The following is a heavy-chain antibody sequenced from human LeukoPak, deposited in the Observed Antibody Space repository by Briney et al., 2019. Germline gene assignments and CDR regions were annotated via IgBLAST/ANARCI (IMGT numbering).Heavy chain of an antibody. CDR1: GGTFSSYA. J-gene: IGHJ3*02. Sequence: ASVKVSCKASGGTFSSYAISWVRQAPGQGLEWMGGIIPIFGTANYAQEFQGRVTITADESTSTAYMELSSLRSEDTAVYYCARDRWLQKRSAFDIWGQGTMVTVSS. V-gene: IGHV1-69*13. D-gene: IGHD5-24*01. CDR3: ARDRWLQKRSAFDI. CDR2: IIPIFGTA.